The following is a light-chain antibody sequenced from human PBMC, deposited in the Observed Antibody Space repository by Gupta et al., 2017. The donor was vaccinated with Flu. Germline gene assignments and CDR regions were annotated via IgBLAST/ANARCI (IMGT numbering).Light chain of an antibody. CDR3: PQQNRYPWT. Sequence: IQMPQSPSSLSASVGDRVTITCRASQGIRNDLGWYQQKPGKAPKRLIYAASSLQSGVPSRFIGSGSGTECTLTISILQPEDFSTEDCPQQNRYPWTFGQGTKVEIK. CDR2: AAS. CDR1: QGIRND. V-gene: IGKV1-17*01. J-gene: IGKJ1*01.